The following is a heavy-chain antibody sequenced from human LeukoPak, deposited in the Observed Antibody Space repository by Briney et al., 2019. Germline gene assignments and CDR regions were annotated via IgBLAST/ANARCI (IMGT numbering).Heavy chain of an antibody. J-gene: IGHJ6*04. V-gene: IGHV3-48*03. CDR2: IRSSGSTI. D-gene: IGHD3-10*02. CDR3: AELGITMIGGV. Sequence: PGGSLRLSCAASGFTFSSYEMNWVRQAPGKGLERVSYIRSSGSTIYYADSVKGRFSISRDKAKNSLYLQMNSLRAEDTAVYYCAELGITMIGGVWGKGTTVTISS. CDR1: GFTFSSYE.